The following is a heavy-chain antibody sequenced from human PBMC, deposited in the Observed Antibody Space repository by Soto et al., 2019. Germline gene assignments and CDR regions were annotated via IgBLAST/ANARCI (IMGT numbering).Heavy chain of an antibody. CDR3: ARDLSSGWYYYYYYGMDV. J-gene: IGHJ6*02. CDR2: ISAYNGNT. V-gene: IGHV1-18*01. CDR1: GYTFTSYG. Sequence: VKVSCKASGYTFTSYGISWVRQAPGQGLEWMGWISAYNGNTNYAQKLQGRVTMTTDTSTSTAYMELRSLRSDDTAVYYCARDLSSGWYYYYYYGMDVWGQGTTVTVSS. D-gene: IGHD6-19*01.